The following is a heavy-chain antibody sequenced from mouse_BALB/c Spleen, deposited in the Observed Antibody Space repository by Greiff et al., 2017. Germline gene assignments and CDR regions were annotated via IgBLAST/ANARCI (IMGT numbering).Heavy chain of an antibody. D-gene: IGHD4-1*02. CDR1: GFSLTSYG. J-gene: IGHJ2*01. CDR2: IWAGGST. CDR3: ARGAGPTGTRDYLGY. Sequence: QVQLQESGPGLVAPSQSLSITCTVSGFSLTSYGVHWVRQPPGKGLEWLGVIWAGGSTNYNSALMSRLSISEDNSKSQVFLKMNSLQTDDTARYYCARGAGPTGTRDYLGYWGQGTTRTVSS. V-gene: IGHV2-9*02.